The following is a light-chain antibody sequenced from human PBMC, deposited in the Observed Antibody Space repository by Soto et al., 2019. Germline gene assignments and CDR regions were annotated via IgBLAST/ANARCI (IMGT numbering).Light chain of an antibody. CDR1: QDISNY. V-gene: IGKV1-27*01. J-gene: IGKJ1*01. CDR2: GAS. Sequence: DIQMTQSPSSLSASVGDRVTITCRASQDISNYLAWYQQKPGKVPKLLIYGASTLHSGVPSRFSGSGSGTDFTLTISSLQPEDFATYYCQQSSEATWTFGQGTKVDIK. CDR3: QQSSEATWT.